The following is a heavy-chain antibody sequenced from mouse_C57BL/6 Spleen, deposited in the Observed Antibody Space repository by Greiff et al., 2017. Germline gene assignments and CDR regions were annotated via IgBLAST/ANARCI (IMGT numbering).Heavy chain of an antibody. D-gene: IGHD2-3*01. CDR3: ASAERDGYSFAY. J-gene: IGHJ3*01. Sequence: QVQLQQPGAELVKPGASVKLSCKASGYTFTRYWMQWVKQRPGQGLEWIGEFDPSDSYTNYNPKFKGKATLTVDTSSSTAYMQLSRLTSEDSAFCSCASAERDGYSFAYWGQGTLVTVSA. CDR2: FDPSDSYT. V-gene: IGHV1-50*01. CDR1: GYTFTRYW.